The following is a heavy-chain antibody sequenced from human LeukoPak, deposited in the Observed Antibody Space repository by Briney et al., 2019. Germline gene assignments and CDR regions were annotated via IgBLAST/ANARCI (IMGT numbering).Heavy chain of an antibody. Sequence: GGSLRLSCAASGFSFSTYWMRWARHTPGKGLEWVANIKGDGSEINYVDSVKGRFTISRDNAKNSLSLQMNSLTADDTGVYYCAREGLPYSGDHWGQGTLVTVSS. CDR3: AREGLPYSGDH. J-gene: IGHJ4*02. CDR1: GFSFSTYW. V-gene: IGHV3-7*01. CDR2: IKGDGSEI. D-gene: IGHD4-11*01.